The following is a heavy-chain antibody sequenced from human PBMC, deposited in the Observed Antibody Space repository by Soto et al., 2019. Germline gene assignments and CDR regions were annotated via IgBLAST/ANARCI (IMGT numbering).Heavy chain of an antibody. CDR2: ISYDGSNK. V-gene: IGHV3-30*18. CDR1: GFTLSSYG. D-gene: IGHD2-8*01. J-gene: IGHJ4*02. Sequence: GGSLRLSCAASGFTLSSYGMHWRRQAPGKGLEWVSVISYDGSNKYYADSVKGRFTISRDNSKNTLYLQMNSLRAEDTAVYYCAKDHPDGRFDYWGQGTLVTVSS. CDR3: AKDHPDGRFDY.